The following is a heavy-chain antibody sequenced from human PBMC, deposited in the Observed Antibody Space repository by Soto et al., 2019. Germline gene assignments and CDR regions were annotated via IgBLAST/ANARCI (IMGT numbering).Heavy chain of an antibody. J-gene: IGHJ4*02. D-gene: IGHD3-22*01. CDR2: ISSSGGTT. V-gene: IGHV3-23*01. Sequence: PGGSLRLSCAASGFTFSSYAMSWVRQAPGKGLEWVSTISSSGGTTYYADSVKGRFTISRDNSKNTLYLQMNSLRAEDTAVYYCAKNPGYYYDSTGYHFDYWGQGTLVTVSS. CDR3: AKNPGYYYDSTGYHFDY. CDR1: GFTFSSYA.